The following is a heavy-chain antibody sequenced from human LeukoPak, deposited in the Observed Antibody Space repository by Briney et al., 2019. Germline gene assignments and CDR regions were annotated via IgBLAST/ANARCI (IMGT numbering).Heavy chain of an antibody. CDR2: ISGSGGST. CDR3: AKDSHYYGSGSPFGAFDI. J-gene: IGHJ3*02. CDR1: GFTFSSYG. D-gene: IGHD3-10*01. Sequence: GGSLRLSCAASGFTFSSYGMRWVRQAPGKGLEWVSAISGSGGSTYYADSVKGRFTISRDNSKNTLYLQMNSLRAEDTAVYYCAKDSHYYGSGSPFGAFDIWGQGTMVTVSS. V-gene: IGHV3-23*01.